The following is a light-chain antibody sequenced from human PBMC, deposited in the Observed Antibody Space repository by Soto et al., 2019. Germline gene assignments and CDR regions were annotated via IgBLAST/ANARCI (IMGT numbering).Light chain of an antibody. Sequence: QSVLTQPRSASGTPGQTVTISCSGSNSNIATFSEYWYQQLAGTAPKLLIYENDQRPSGVPDRFSGSKSDTSASLAIAGLRSGDEADYYCAAWDDSLTILFGGGTKLTVL. J-gene: IGLJ2*01. CDR2: END. V-gene: IGLV1-47*01. CDR1: NSNIATFS. CDR3: AAWDDSLTIL.